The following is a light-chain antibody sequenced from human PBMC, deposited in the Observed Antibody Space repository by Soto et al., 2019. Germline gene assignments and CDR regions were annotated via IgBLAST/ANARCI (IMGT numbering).Light chain of an antibody. Sequence: QSALTQPASVSGSPGQSITISCTGTNSDVGGYNHVSWYQHHPGKAPTLIIYEVSNRPSGVSNRFSGSKSGNTASLTISGLQSEDEGNYYCSSYTRGSTLVFGGGTKLTVL. V-gene: IGLV2-14*01. CDR1: NSDVGGYNH. CDR3: SSYTRGSTLV. CDR2: EVS. J-gene: IGLJ3*02.